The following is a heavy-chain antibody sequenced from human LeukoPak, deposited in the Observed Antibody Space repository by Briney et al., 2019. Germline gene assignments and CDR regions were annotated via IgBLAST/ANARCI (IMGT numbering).Heavy chain of an antibody. CDR3: AKDWTFAVVTPKGAFDI. D-gene: IGHD4-23*01. J-gene: IGHJ3*02. Sequence: GGSLRLSCAASGFTFSTYAINWVRQAPGKGLDWVSYISGSSSSIYYADSVKGRFTISRDNARNSLYLQMNSLRAEDTAVYYCAKDWTFAVVTPKGAFDIWGQGTMVTVSS. V-gene: IGHV3-48*04. CDR2: ISGSSSSI. CDR1: GFTFSTYA.